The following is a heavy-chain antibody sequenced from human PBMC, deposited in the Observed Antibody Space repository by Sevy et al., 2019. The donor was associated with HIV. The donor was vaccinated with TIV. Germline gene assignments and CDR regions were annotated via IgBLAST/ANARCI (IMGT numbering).Heavy chain of an antibody. CDR2: ISSSSSPI. CDR3: ARDVYYGSGSCDY. V-gene: IGHV3-48*01. J-gene: IGHJ4*02. CDR1: GFTFSSYS. Sequence: GGSLRLSCAASGFTFSSYSMNWVRQAPGKGLEWVSYISSSSSPIYYADSVKGRFTISRDNAKNSLYLQMNSLRAENTAVYYCARDVYYGSGSCDYWGQGTLVTVSS. D-gene: IGHD3-10*01.